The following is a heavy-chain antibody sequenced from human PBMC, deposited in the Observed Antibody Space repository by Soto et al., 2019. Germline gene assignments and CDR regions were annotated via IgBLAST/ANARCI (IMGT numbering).Heavy chain of an antibody. CDR3: ARRFGSSWPYYFDY. D-gene: IGHD6-13*01. CDR2: IYYSGTT. Sequence: SETLSLTCTVSGGSISSSSYYWGWIRQPPGKGLEWIGSIYYSGTTYYNPSLWGRVTISVDTSNNQFSLKLNSVTAADTAVYYCARRFGSSWPYYFDYWGQGTLVTVSS. J-gene: IGHJ4*02. CDR1: GGSISSSSYY. V-gene: IGHV4-39*01.